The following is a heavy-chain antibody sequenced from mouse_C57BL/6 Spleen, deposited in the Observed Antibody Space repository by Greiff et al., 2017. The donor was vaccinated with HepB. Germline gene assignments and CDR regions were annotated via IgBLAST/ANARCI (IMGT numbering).Heavy chain of an antibody. J-gene: IGHJ2*01. CDR3: ARREYSNYYFDY. V-gene: IGHV1-69*01. CDR1: GYTFTSYW. CDR2: IYPSDSYT. Sequence: QVQLQQPGAELVMPGASVKLSCKASGYTFTSYWMHWVKQRPGQGLEWIGEIYPSDSYTNYNQKFKGKSTLTVDKSSSTAYMQLSSLTSEDSAVYYCARREYSNYYFDYWGQGTTLTVSS. D-gene: IGHD2-5*01.